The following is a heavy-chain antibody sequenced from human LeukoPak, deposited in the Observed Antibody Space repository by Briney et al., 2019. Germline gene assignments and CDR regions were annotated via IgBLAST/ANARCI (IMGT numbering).Heavy chain of an antibody. J-gene: IGHJ6*02. V-gene: IGHV3-48*01. CDR2: ISSSISTI. D-gene: IGHD3-22*01. CDR1: GFTFSSYS. CDR3: ARGRLGITMIVDYYYYGMDV. Sequence: TGGSLRLSCVASGFTFSSYSMNWVRQAPGKGLEWVSYISSSISTIYYADSVKGRFTISRDNAKNSLYLQMNSLRAEDTAVYYCARGRLGITMIVDYYYYGMDVWGQGTTVTVSS.